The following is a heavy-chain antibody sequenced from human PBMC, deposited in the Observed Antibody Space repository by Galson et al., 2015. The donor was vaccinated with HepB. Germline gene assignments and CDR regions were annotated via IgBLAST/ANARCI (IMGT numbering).Heavy chain of an antibody. CDR3: ARAPTATTNFGMDV. CDR2: INPNSDAT. V-gene: IGHV1-2*04. D-gene: IGHD1-1*01. Sequence: SVKVSCKASGYTFSDYYMHWVRQAPGQGLEWMGWINPNSDATNYAQKFQGSVTMTSDTSISTAYMELSRLRSDDTAVYYCARAPTATTNFGMDVWGQGTTVTVSS. CDR1: GYTFSDYY. J-gene: IGHJ6*02.